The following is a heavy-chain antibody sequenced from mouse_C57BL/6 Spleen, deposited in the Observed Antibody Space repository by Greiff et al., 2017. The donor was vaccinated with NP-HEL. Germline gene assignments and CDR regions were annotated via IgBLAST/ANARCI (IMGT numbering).Heavy chain of an antibody. CDR1: GFTFSSYT. J-gene: IGHJ1*03. Sequence: EVQGVESGGGLVKPGGSLKLSCAASGFTFSSYTMSWVRQTPEKRLEWVATISGGGGNTYYPDSVKGRFTISRDNAKNTLYLQMSSLRSEDTALYYCARPFITTVVATPNFDVWGTGTTVTVSS. CDR2: ISGGGGNT. CDR3: ARPFITTVVATPNFDV. V-gene: IGHV5-9*01. D-gene: IGHD1-1*01.